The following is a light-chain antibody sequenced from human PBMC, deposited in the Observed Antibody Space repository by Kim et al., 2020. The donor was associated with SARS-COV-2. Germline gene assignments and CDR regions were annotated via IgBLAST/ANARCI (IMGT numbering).Light chain of an antibody. V-gene: IGKV3-20*01. CDR2: AAS. J-gene: IGKJ2*01. CDR3: QQYGFSSYT. Sequence: LSPGERATLSCRASQSIGSNYLTWYQQKPGQAPRLFIYAASSRATGIPDRFSGSGSGTDFTLTISRLEPEDFAVYYCQQYGFSSYTFGQGTKLEI. CDR1: QSIGSNY.